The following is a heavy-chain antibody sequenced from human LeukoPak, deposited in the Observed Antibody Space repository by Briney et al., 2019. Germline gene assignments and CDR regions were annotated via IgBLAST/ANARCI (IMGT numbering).Heavy chain of an antibody. V-gene: IGHV4-59*12. CDR1: GGSISSYY. D-gene: IGHD6-19*01. Sequence: TSETLSLTCTVSGGSISSYYWSWIRQPPGKGLEWIGYIYYSGSTNYNPSLKSRVTISVDTSKNQFSLKLSSVTAADTAVYYCARGLNLIAVAGFFDYWGQGTLVTVSS. CDR2: IYYSGST. CDR3: ARGLNLIAVAGFFDY. J-gene: IGHJ4*02.